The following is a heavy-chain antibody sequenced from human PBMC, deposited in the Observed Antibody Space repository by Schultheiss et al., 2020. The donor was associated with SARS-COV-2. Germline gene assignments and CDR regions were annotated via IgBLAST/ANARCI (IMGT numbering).Heavy chain of an antibody. CDR2: IYYSGST. CDR3: ARDRGACSSTSCYLADYYYYYGMDV. Sequence: SETLSLTCTVSGGSISSGGYYWGWIRQPPGKGLEWIGSIYYSGSTNYNPSLKSRVTISVDTSKNQFSLKLSSVTAADTAVYYCARDRGACSSTSCYLADYYYYYGMDVWGQGTTVTVSS. CDR1: GGSISSGGYY. V-gene: IGHV4-39*07. D-gene: IGHD2-2*01. J-gene: IGHJ6*02.